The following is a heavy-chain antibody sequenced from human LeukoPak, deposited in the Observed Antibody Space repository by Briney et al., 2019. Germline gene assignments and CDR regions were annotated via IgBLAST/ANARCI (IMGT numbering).Heavy chain of an antibody. CDR3: ARDWYYYDSSGYYYVDWFDP. Sequence: EASVKVSCKASGYTFTSYGISWVRQAPGQGLEWMGRINPNSGGTNYAQKFQGRVTMTRDTSISTAYMELSRLRSDDTAMYYCARDWYYYDSSGYYYVDWFDPWGQGTLVTVSS. D-gene: IGHD3-22*01. CDR1: GYTFTSYG. V-gene: IGHV1-2*06. CDR2: INPNSGGT. J-gene: IGHJ5*02.